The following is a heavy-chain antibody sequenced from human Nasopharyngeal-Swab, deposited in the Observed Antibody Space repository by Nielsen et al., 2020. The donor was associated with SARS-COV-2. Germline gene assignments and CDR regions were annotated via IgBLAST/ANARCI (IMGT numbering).Heavy chain of an antibody. V-gene: IGHV4-39*01. D-gene: IGHD1-26*01. Sequence: WIRQPPGKGLEWIGSIYYSGSPYYNPPLKSRVTISVDTSKNQFSLKLSSVTAADTAVYYCASQGSGSYYLLYYYYGMDVWGQGTTVTVSS. J-gene: IGHJ6*02. CDR2: IYYSGSP. CDR3: ASQGSGSYYLLYYYYGMDV.